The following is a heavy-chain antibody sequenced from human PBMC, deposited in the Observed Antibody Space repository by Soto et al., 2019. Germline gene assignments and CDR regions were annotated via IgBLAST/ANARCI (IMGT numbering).Heavy chain of an antibody. CDR3: ASSGSPDAFDI. J-gene: IGHJ3*02. CDR2: IIPIFGTA. V-gene: IGHV1-69*13. D-gene: IGHD3-10*01. Sequence: ASVKVSCKASGGTFSSYAISWVRQAPGQGLEWMGGIIPIFGTANYAQKFQGRVTITADESTSTAYMELSSLRSEDTAVYYCASSGSPDAFDIWGQGTMVTVSS. CDR1: GGTFSSYA.